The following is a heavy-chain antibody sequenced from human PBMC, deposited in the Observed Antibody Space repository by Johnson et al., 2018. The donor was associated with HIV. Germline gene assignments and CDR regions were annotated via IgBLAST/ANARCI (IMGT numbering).Heavy chain of an antibody. V-gene: IGHV3-66*01. Sequence: VQLVESGGGLVQPGGSLRLSCSASGFTVSRNYMNWVRQAPGKGLEWVSVIYSGGSTYYADSVKGRFTISRDNSKNTLYLQMNSLRADDTGVYYCARGPWLAFDIWGQGTMVTVSS. CDR1: GFTVSRNY. J-gene: IGHJ3*02. CDR2: IYSGGST. CDR3: ARGPWLAFDI. D-gene: IGHD6-19*01.